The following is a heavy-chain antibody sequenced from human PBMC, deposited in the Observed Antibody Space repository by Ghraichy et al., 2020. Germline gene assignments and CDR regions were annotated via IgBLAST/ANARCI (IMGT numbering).Heavy chain of an antibody. CDR1: GGSISRFY. CDR3: ARRGPYDILTGYYIDAFDI. Sequence: SETLSLTCTVSGGSISRFYWTWLRQPPGKGLEWIGYIYYSGTTNYNPSLMSRVTFSVDTSKNQFSLKLTFVTAADTAVYYCARRGPYDILTGYYIDAFDIWGLGTMVTVSS. J-gene: IGHJ3*02. V-gene: IGHV4-59*01. CDR2: IYYSGTT. D-gene: IGHD3-9*01.